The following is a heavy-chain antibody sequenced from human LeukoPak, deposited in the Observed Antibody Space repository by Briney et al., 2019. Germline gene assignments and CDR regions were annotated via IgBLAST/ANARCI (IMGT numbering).Heavy chain of an antibody. CDR2: ISRSGRYT. D-gene: IGHD3-10*01. Sequence: GGSLRLSCAASGFPFSDYYMSWIRPAPGKGLEWLSYISRSGRYTNFADSLKGRFTLSRNNAQNPLYLQMNKPRVEDTAGVFCARDGSSGSSIDYWGQGTLVTVSS. CDR3: ARDGSSGSSIDY. CDR1: GFPFSDYY. V-gene: IGHV3-11*05. J-gene: IGHJ4*02.